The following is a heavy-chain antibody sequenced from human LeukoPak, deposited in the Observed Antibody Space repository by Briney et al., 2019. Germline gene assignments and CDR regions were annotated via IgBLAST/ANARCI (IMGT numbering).Heavy chain of an antibody. J-gene: IGHJ5*02. CDR3: AGDGIVVVPARLGGNWFDP. Sequence: GRSLRLSCAASGFTFSSYAMHWVRQAPGKGLEWVAVISYDGSNKYYADSVKGRFTISRDNSKNTLYLQMNSLRAEDTAVYYCAGDGIVVVPARLGGNWFDPWGQGTLVTVSS. CDR2: ISYDGSNK. CDR1: GFTFSSYA. V-gene: IGHV3-30-3*01. D-gene: IGHD2-2*01.